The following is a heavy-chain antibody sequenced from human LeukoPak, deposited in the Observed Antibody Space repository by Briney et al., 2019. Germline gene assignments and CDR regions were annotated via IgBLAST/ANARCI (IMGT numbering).Heavy chain of an antibody. Sequence: GGSLRLSCAASGFTFSSYSMNWVRQAPGEGLEWVSSISSSSSYIYYADSVKGRFTISRDNAKNSLYLQMNSLGAEDTAVYYCARDPGDSNYDAFDIWGQGTMVTVSS. J-gene: IGHJ3*02. V-gene: IGHV3-21*01. CDR3: ARDPGDSNYDAFDI. CDR1: GFTFSSYS. D-gene: IGHD4-11*01. CDR2: ISSSSSYI.